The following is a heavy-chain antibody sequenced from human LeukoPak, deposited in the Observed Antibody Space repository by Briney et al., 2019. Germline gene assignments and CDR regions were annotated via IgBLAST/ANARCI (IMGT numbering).Heavy chain of an antibody. CDR1: GFTFSSYG. V-gene: IGHV3-33*01. D-gene: IGHD2-2*01. Sequence: GRSLRLSCAAAGFTFSSYGMHWVRQAPGKGLEWVAVIWYDGSNKYYADSVKGRFTISRDNSKNTLYLQMNSLRAEDTAVYYCARDTEPAAIPLYYYYGMDVWGQGTTVTVSS. CDR3: ARDTEPAAIPLYYYYGMDV. J-gene: IGHJ6*02. CDR2: IWYDGSNK.